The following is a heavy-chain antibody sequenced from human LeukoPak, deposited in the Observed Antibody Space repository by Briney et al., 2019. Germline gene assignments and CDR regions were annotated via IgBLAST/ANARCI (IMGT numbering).Heavy chain of an antibody. J-gene: IGHJ4*02. Sequence: HAGGSLRLSCAASGFTFSTYAMSWVRQAPGKGLEWVSAISGSGGYTYYADSVKGRFTISRDSSKNTLYLQMNSLRAEDTAVYYCAGRITIFGVVTINRGQGTLVTVSS. CDR1: GFTFSTYA. V-gene: IGHV3-23*01. CDR3: AGRITIFGVVTIN. CDR2: ISGSGGYT. D-gene: IGHD3-3*01.